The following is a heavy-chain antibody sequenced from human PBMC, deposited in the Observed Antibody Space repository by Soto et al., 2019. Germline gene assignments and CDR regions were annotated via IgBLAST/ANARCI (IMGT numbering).Heavy chain of an antibody. CDR3: AKDLWGSWTVDY. CDR1: GFTFQNYH. D-gene: IGHD3-16*01. V-gene: IGHV1-46*02. CDR2: IHPSGDTT. J-gene: IGHJ4*02. Sequence: QVQLVQSGAEVKEPGASVKVSCKASGFTFQNYHMHWVRQAPGQGLEWMGIIHPSGDTTTYAQNFQVRLAMTRDTSTSTDYMELSSLTAEDTAVYYCAKDLWGSWTVDYWGQGTLITVSS.